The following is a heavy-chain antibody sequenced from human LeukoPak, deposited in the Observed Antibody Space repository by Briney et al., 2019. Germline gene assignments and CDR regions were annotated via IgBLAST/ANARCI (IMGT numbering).Heavy chain of an antibody. CDR2: ISSNGGST. V-gene: IGHV3-64*01. D-gene: IGHD1-14*01. CDR1: GFTFSSYA. J-gene: IGHJ4*02. CDR3: ARGERPGLDY. Sequence: GGSLRLSCAASGFTFSSYAMHWVRQAPGKGLEYVSAISSNGGSTYYANSVKGRFTISRDNSKNTLYLQMGSLRAEDTAVYYCARGERPGLDYWGQGTLVAVSS.